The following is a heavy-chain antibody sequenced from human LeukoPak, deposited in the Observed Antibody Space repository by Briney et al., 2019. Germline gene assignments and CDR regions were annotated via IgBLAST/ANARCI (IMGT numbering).Heavy chain of an antibody. D-gene: IGHD1-1*01. CDR3: AKLSLRTGYLDY. CDR1: GFTFSSYA. V-gene: IGHV3-23*01. Sequence: GGSLRLSCAASGFTFSSYAMSWVRQAPGKGLEWVSAISGSGGSTYYADSVKGRFTISRDNSKNTLYLQMNSLRAEATAVCYCAKLSLRTGYLDYWGQGTLVTVSS. CDR2: ISGSGGST. J-gene: IGHJ4*02.